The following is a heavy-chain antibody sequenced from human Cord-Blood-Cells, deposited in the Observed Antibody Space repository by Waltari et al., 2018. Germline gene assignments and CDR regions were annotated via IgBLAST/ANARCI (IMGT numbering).Heavy chain of an antibody. Sequence: QVQLQQWGAGLLKPSETLSLTCAVSGGSFSGYYWSWIPHPPGKGLQWIGEINHSGSTNYNPSLKSRVTISVDTSKNQFSLKLSSVTAADTAVYYCARGPDLWFGELYFDYWGQGTLVTVSS. D-gene: IGHD3-10*01. CDR1: GGSFSGYY. V-gene: IGHV4-34*01. J-gene: IGHJ4*02. CDR3: ARGPDLWFGELYFDY. CDR2: INHSGST.